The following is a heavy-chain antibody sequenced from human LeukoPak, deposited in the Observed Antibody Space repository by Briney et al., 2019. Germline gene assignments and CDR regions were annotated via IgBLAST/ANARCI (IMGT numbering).Heavy chain of an antibody. CDR2: IYYSGST. D-gene: IGHD3-22*01. Sequence: SETLSLTCTVSGGSISISSYYWGWIRQPPGKGLEWIRSIYYSGSTYYNPSLKSRVTISVDTSKNQFSLKLSSVTAADTAVYYCASPPYYYDSSGWGAFDIWGQGTMVTVSS. V-gene: IGHV4-39*01. CDR3: ASPPYYYDSSGWGAFDI. J-gene: IGHJ3*02. CDR1: GGSISISSYY.